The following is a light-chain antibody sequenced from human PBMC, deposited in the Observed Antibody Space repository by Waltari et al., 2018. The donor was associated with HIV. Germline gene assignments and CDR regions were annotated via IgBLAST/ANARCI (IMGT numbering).Light chain of an antibody. CDR1: SPDVGGYNL. CDR2: EVI. V-gene: IGLV2-23*02. Sequence: QSALTPPASVSGSPGQSVTVPCPGPSPDVGGYNLVSWYRQHPGEQPKLFIFEVIKRPSGISDRFSGSKSGNTASLTISGLQAEDEGDYYCSSYSSTTTLIFGTGTTVTVL. CDR3: SSYSSTTTLI. J-gene: IGLJ1*01.